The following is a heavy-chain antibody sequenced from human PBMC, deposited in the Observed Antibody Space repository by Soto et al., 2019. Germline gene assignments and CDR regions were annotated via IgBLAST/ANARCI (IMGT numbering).Heavy chain of an antibody. J-gene: IGHJ4*02. D-gene: IGHD1-26*01. CDR2: IHHSGST. Sequence: PSETLSLTCTVSGGSISSGQNFWNWIRQSPGKGLEWIGYIHHSGSTYYSPSLKSRLTISADTSKNQISLKLNSVTAADTAVYYCARDTGTYPYYFDSWGQGTLVTVS. CDR3: ARDTGTYPYYFDS. CDR1: GGSISSGQNF. V-gene: IGHV4-30-4*08.